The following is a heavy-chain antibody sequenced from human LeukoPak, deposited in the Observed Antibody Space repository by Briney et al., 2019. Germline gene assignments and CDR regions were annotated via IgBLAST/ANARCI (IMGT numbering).Heavy chain of an antibody. CDR1: GGSISSYY. V-gene: IGHV4-59*08. Sequence: SETLSLTCTVSGGSISSYYWSWIRQPPGKGLEWIGYIYYSGSTNYNPSLKSRVTISVDTSKNQFSLKLSSVTAADTAVYYCARLGKTTVSSYYYYYHYMDVWGKGTTVTVSS. CDR3: ARLGKTTVSSYYYYYHYMDV. J-gene: IGHJ6*03. D-gene: IGHD4-11*01. CDR2: IYYSGST.